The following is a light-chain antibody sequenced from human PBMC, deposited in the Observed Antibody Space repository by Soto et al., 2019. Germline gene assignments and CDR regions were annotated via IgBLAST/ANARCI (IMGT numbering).Light chain of an antibody. CDR2: KNN. J-gene: IGLJ2*01. Sequence: QSVLTQPPSASGTPGQRVTISCSGSSSNIGSNYVYWYQQLPGTAPKLLIYKNNQRPSGVPDRFSGSKSGTSASLAISGLRSEDEADYYCSAWDGSLSAVVFGGGTQLTVL. V-gene: IGLV1-47*01. CDR3: SAWDGSLSAVV. CDR1: SSNIGSNY.